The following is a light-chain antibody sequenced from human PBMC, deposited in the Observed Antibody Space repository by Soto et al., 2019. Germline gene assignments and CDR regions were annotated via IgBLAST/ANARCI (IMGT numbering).Light chain of an antibody. CDR3: QQYGSSPPT. CDR1: QTVGSSF. Sequence: EIVMTQSPATLSVSPGGRATLSCRASQTVGSSFLAWYQQKRGQAPRLLIYAAFSRATGIPDRFSGSGSGTDFTLSISRLEPEDFAMYYCQQYGSSPPTFGQGTKVDIK. CDR2: AAF. J-gene: IGKJ1*01. V-gene: IGKV3-20*01.